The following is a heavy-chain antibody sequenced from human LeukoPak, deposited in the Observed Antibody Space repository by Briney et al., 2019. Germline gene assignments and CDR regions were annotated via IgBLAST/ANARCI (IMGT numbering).Heavy chain of an antibody. V-gene: IGHV1-18*01. D-gene: IGHD3-3*01. CDR2: ISAYNGNT. J-gene: IGHJ5*02. CDR3: ARGKRFLEWQYNWFDP. CDR1: GYTFTSYG. Sequence: GASVKVSCKASGYTFTSYGISLVRQAPGQGLEWMGWISAYNGNTNYAQKLQGRVTMTTDTSTSTAYMELRSLRSDDTAVYYCARGKRFLEWQYNWFDPWGQGTLVTVSS.